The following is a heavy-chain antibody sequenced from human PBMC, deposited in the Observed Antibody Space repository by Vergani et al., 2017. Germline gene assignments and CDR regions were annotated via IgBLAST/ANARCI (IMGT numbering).Heavy chain of an antibody. CDR1: GFTFSSYE. Sequence: VQLVESGGGVVQPGRSLRLSCAASGFTFSSYEMNWVRQAPGKGLEWVSYISSSGSTIYYADSVKGRFTISRDNAKNSLYLQMNSLRAEDTAVYYCARDFSSSSSDYGMDVWGQGTTVTVSS. V-gene: IGHV3-48*03. CDR3: ARDFSSSSSDYGMDV. D-gene: IGHD6-13*01. J-gene: IGHJ6*02. CDR2: ISSSGSTI.